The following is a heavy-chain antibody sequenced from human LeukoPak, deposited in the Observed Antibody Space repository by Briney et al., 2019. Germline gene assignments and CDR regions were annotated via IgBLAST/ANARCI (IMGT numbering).Heavy chain of an antibody. CDR3: AKGVTMVRGVMIDY. CDR1: GFTFSSYS. V-gene: IGHV3-21*04. Sequence: GGSLRLSCAASGFTFSSYSMNWVRQAPGKGLEWVSSISSSSSYIYYADSVKGRFTISRDNAKNSLYLQMNSLRAEDTALYYCAKGVTMVRGVMIDYWGQGTLVTVSS. D-gene: IGHD3-10*01. J-gene: IGHJ4*02. CDR2: ISSSSSYI.